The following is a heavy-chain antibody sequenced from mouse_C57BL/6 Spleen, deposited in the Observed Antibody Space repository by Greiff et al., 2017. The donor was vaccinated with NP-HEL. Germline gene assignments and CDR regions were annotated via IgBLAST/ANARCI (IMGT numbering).Heavy chain of an antibody. CDR3: AREGTRDYGGAWFAY. V-gene: IGHV1-61*01. J-gene: IGHJ3*01. Sequence: VQLQQPGAELVRPGSSVKLSCKASGYTFTSYWMDWVKQRPGQGLEWIGNIYPSDSETHYNQKFKDKATLTVDKSSSTAYMQLSSLTSEDSAVYYCAREGTRDYGGAWFAYWGQGTLVTVSA. CDR1: GYTFTSYW. CDR2: IYPSDSET. D-gene: IGHD2-4*01.